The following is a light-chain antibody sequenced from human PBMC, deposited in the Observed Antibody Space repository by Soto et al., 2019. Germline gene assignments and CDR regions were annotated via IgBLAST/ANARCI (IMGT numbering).Light chain of an antibody. J-gene: IGKJ2*01. V-gene: IGKV1-16*01. CDR3: LQYNSYPQT. CDR1: QGIGKY. Sequence: EIEMTQSTSSLSASVGDRVTITCRASQGIGKYLAWFQQKPGKAPKSLIYSTSTLHTGSPSRFSGRGSGTDFTFTISSLQPEDVATYYCLQYNSYPQTFGQVTKVDIK. CDR2: STS.